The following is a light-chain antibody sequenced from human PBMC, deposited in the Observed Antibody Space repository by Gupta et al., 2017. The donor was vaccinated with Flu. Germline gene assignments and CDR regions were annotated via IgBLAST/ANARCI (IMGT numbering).Light chain of an antibody. CDR3: AAWDDSMTALSADGSRTGLWV. CDR1: SKIGSNV. V-gene: IGLV1-44*01. Sequence: SKIGSNVVSWYQNITGTDPRRLSYNDNQRPSGVLDRFAGSKSGTSASMAIGGLQSEDGADYYCAAWDDSMTALSADGSRTGLWVFGGGTKLSVL. CDR2: NDN. J-gene: IGLJ3*02.